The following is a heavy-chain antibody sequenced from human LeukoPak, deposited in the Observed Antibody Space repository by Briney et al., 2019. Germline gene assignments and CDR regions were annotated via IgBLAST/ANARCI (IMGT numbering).Heavy chain of an antibody. CDR3: AREAGNSPHPDAFDI. D-gene: IGHD4-23*01. J-gene: IGHJ3*02. CDR1: GGTFSSYA. Sequence: SVKVSCKASGGTFSSYAISWVRQAPGQGLEWMGRIIPILGIANYAQKFQGRVTITADKSTSTAYMELSSLRSEDTAVYYCAREAGNSPHPDAFDIWGQGTMVTVSS. CDR2: IIPILGIA. V-gene: IGHV1-69*04.